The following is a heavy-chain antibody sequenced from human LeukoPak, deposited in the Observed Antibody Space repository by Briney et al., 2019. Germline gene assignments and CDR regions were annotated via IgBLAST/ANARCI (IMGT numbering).Heavy chain of an antibody. Sequence: GASVKVSCKASGYTFTNYGITWVRQAPGQGLEWMGWISAYDGNTYYAQKVQGRVTMTTDTSTTTAYMELRSLRSDDTAIYYCARRISGATATRHFDYWGQGTLVTVSS. CDR1: GYTFTNYG. CDR3: ARRISGATATRHFDY. V-gene: IGHV1-18*01. J-gene: IGHJ4*02. D-gene: IGHD2-15*01. CDR2: ISAYDGNT.